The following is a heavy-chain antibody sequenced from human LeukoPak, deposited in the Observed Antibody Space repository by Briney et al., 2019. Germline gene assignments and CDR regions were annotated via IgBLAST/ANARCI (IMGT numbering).Heavy chain of an antibody. V-gene: IGHV3-21*01. CDR2: ISSSSSYI. D-gene: IGHD1-14*01. CDR3: ARTLNPLGRTGEPKYYFDY. CDR1: GFTFSGYS. J-gene: IGHJ4*02. Sequence: GGSLRLSCAASGFTFSGYSMIWVRQAPGKGLEWVSSISSSSSYIYYADSVKGRFTISRDNAKNSLYLQMNSLRAKDTAVYFCARTLNPLGRTGEPKYYFDYWGQGTLVTVSS.